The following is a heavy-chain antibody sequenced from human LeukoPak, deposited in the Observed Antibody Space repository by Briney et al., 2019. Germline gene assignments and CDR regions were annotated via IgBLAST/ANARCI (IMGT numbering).Heavy chain of an antibody. CDR2: IYTSGRI. CDR1: GGPISSSF. Sequence: SETLSLTCTVSGGPISSSFGSWIRQPAGKGLEWFGCIYTSGRINHNPSLRSRVTLSLDTSKNEFSLKLTSVTAADTAVYYCARAPAGCGGTCPFDLWGQGILVTVSS. D-gene: IGHD2-21*01. V-gene: IGHV4-4*07. J-gene: IGHJ4*02. CDR3: ARAPAGCGGTCPFDL.